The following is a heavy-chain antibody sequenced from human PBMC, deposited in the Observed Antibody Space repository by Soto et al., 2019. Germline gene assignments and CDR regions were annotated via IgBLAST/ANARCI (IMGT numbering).Heavy chain of an antibody. CDR2: IYYSGST. CDR3: AKRSPHCSGGSCSPVGYIYYGLDV. D-gene: IGHD2-15*01. V-gene: IGHV4-39*07. Sequence: TSETLSLTCNVSGDSITSGGYYWSWVRQQPGKGLEWIGSIYYSGSTVYNPSLKSGVTISVDTSKNQFSLKLNAVTAADTAVYYCAKRSPHCSGGSCSPVGYIYYGLDVWGQGTTVTVSS. J-gene: IGHJ6*02. CDR1: GDSITSGGYY.